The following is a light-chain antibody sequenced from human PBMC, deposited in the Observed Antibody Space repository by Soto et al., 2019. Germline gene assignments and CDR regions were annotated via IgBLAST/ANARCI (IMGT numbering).Light chain of an antibody. V-gene: IGKV1-12*01. J-gene: IGKJ3*01. CDR2: AAS. CDR3: QQANSLSFT. Sequence: DIKMTQSPSSVSASVGDRVTITCRASQGIIRWLAWYQQKPGKAPKLLIYAASSLQSGVPSRFSGSGSETDFTLTISSLQPEDFATYYCQQANSLSFTFGPGTKVEMK. CDR1: QGIIRW.